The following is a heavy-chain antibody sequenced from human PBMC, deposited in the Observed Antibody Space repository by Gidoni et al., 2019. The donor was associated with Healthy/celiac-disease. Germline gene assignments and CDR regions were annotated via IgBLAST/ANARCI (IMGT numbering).Heavy chain of an antibody. V-gene: IGHV1-46*01. J-gene: IGHJ6*02. Sequence: QVQLVQSGAEVKKPGASVKVSCKASGYTFTSYYMHWVRQAPGQGLEWMGIINPSGGSTSYAQKFQGRVTMTRDTSTSTVYMELSSLRSEDTAVYYCARDPSSGWYSSYYYGMDVWGQGTTVTVSS. CDR3: ARDPSSGWYSSYYYGMDV. CDR2: INPSGGST. D-gene: IGHD6-19*01. CDR1: GYTFTSYY.